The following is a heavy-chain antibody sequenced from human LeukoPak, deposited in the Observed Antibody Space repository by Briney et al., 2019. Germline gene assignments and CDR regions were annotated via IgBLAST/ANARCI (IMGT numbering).Heavy chain of an antibody. CDR1: GFTFSSYA. J-gene: IGHJ4*02. D-gene: IGHD5-18*01. V-gene: IGHV3-9*01. CDR2: IGWSGNTI. Sequence: GGSLRLSCAASGFTFSSYAMHWVRQVPGKGLEWVSGIGWSGNTIAYADSVKGRFTISRDNAKSSLYLQMNSLRPEDTALYYCAKDGGYSFGFLYYFDQWGPGTLVTVSS. CDR3: AKDGGYSFGFLYYFDQ.